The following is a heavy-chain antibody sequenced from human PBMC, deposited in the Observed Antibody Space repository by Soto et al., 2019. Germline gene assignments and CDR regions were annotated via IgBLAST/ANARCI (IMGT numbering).Heavy chain of an antibody. Sequence: GGSLRLSCVGSGFTFSNYWMHWVRQAPGKGLEWVAGVKSDGSSKNYADSVKGRFTISRDNSKNMLYLQMDSLRVEDTAVYYCARDGIGGTVFRGFCDYWGQGTLVTVSS. CDR3: ARDGIGGTVFRGFCDY. V-gene: IGHV3-74*01. CDR2: VKSDGSSK. D-gene: IGHD1-7*01. CDR1: GFTFSNYW. J-gene: IGHJ4*02.